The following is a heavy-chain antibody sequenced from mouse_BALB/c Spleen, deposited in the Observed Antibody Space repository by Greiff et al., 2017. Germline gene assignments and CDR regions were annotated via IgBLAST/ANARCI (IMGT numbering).Heavy chain of an antibody. CDR2: IWGDGST. J-gene: IGHJ2*01. D-gene: IGHD1-2*01. V-gene: IGHV2-6-7*01. CDR3: ARESNSLLRLRGFDY. CDR1: GFSLTGYG. Sequence: QVQLKQSGPGLVQPSQSLSITCTVSGFSLTGYGVNWVRQPPGKGLEWLGMIWGDGSTDYNSALKSRLSISKDNSKSQVFLKMNSLQTDDTARYYCARESNSLLRLRGFDYWGQGTTLTVSS.